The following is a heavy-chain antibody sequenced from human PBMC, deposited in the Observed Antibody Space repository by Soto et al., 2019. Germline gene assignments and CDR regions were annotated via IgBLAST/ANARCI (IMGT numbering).Heavy chain of an antibody. CDR1: GFTFSNAW. CDR2: IKSKTDGGTT. V-gene: IGHV3-15*01. CDR3: TTAWAEEQLAYYYYGMDV. J-gene: IGHJ6*02. Sequence: PGGSLRLSCAASGFTFSNAWMSWVRQAPGKGLEWVGRIKSKTDGGTTDYAAPVKGRFTISRDDSKNTLYLQMNSLKTEDTAVYYCTTAWAEEQLAYYYYGMDVWGQGATVTVSS. D-gene: IGHD6-13*01.